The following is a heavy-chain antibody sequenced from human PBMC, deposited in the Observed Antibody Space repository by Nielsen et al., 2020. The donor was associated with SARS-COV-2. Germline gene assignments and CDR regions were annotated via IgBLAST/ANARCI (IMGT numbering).Heavy chain of an antibody. V-gene: IGHV4-4*02. Sequence: SETLSLTCAVSGGSVSSNDWWTWVRQSPGKGLEWIGEVSHSGSINYNPSLKSRVTLSMDKSKRQFSLRLTSVSAADTAVYFCARGDLVVVPSPILGLGPFFYFYLDVWGKGTTVIVSS. J-gene: IGHJ6*03. CDR3: ARGDLVVVPSPILGLGPFFYFYLDV. D-gene: IGHD2-2*01. CDR1: GGSVSSNDW. CDR2: VSHSGSI.